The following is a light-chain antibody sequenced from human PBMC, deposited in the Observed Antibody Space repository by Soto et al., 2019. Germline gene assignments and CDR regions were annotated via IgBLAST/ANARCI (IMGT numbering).Light chain of an antibody. V-gene: IGKV3-20*01. CDR2: GAS. J-gene: IGKJ4*01. Sequence: EIVLTQSPGTLSLSPGERATLSCRASQSVSSSYLAWYQQKPGQPPRLLIYGASSRANGIPDRFSGSGSGTDFALTISRLEPEYFGVYCFHQYDSSPLTFGGGTKVEIK. CDR3: HQYDSSPLT. CDR1: QSVSSSY.